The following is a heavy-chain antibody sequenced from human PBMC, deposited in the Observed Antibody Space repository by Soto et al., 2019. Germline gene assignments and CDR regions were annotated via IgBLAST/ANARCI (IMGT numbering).Heavy chain of an antibody. CDR3: ARGGGYCSSTSCYDINWFDP. J-gene: IGHJ5*02. CDR2: INHSGST. CDR1: GGSFSGYY. Sequence: PSETLSLTCAVYGGSFSGYYWSWIRQPPGKGLEWIGEINHSGSTNYNPSLKSRVTISVDTSKNQFSLKLSSVTAADTAVYYCARGGGYCSSTSCYDINWFDPWGQGTLVTVSS. V-gene: IGHV4-34*01. D-gene: IGHD2-2*01.